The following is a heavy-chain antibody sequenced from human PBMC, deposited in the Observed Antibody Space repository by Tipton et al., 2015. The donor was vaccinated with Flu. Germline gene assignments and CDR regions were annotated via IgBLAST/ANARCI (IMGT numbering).Heavy chain of an antibody. CDR1: GDSVSSNSAA. CDR2: TYYRSKWYN. J-gene: IGHJ6*02. Sequence: TLSLTCAISGDSVSSNSAAWNWIRQSPSRGLEWLGRTYYRSKWYNDYAVSVKSRITINPDTSKNQFSLQLNSVTPEDTAVYYCARGGGSGWWNYYYYYGMDVWGQGTTVTVSS. D-gene: IGHD6-19*01. V-gene: IGHV6-1*01. CDR3: ARGGGSGWWNYYYYYGMDV.